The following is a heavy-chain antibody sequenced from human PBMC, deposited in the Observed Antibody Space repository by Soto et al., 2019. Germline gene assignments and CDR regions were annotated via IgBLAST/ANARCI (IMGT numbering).Heavy chain of an antibody. V-gene: IGHV3-30-3*01. CDR1: GFTFTSFA. CDR2: ISNDGSNE. Sequence: GGSLSLSCVASGFTFTSFAMHWVRQPPGKGLEWVAVISNDGSNEYYGDSVKGRFTISRDNSKNTLYLQMNSLRPEDTAVYYCATWRTSGTTSVHFGYWGQGTLVTVSS. CDR3: ATWRTSGTTSVHFGY. D-gene: IGHD1-1*01. J-gene: IGHJ4*02.